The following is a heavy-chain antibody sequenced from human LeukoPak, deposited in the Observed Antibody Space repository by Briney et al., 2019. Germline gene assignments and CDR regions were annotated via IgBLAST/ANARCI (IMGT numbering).Heavy chain of an antibody. Sequence: SETLSLTCGVSGGSISSDNWWNWVRQSPGKGLEWIGEIYPSGSINYNPSFKSRVTILIDKSKNQFSLELTSVTAADTAVYFCARVVVRVRGVIFRWLDPWGQGTLVTVSS. D-gene: IGHD3-10*01. V-gene: IGHV4-4*02. CDR1: GGSISSDNW. CDR2: IYPSGSI. CDR3: ARVVVRVRGVIFRWLDP. J-gene: IGHJ5*02.